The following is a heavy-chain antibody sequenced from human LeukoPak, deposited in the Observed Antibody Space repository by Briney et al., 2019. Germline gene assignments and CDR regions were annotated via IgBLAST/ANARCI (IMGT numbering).Heavy chain of an antibody. J-gene: IGHJ5*02. CDR3: ASIYDSTGYYYNNWFDP. Sequence: SETLSLTCTVSGYSISSGYYWGWIRQPPGKGLEWIGSIYHSGSTYYNPSLKSRVTISVDTSENQFSLKLTSVTAADTAVYYCASIYDSTGYYYNNWFDPWGQGTLVTVSS. CDR1: GYSISSGYY. CDR2: IYHSGST. V-gene: IGHV4-38-2*02. D-gene: IGHD3-22*01.